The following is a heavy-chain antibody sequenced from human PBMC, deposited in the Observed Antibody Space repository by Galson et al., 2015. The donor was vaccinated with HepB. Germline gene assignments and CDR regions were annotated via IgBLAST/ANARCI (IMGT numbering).Heavy chain of an antibody. J-gene: IGHJ5*02. Sequence: SVKVSCKASGYTFTGYSMHWVRQAPGQGLEWMGWINPNSGGTNYAQKFQGRVTMTRDTSISTAYMELSRLRPDDTAVYYCARVGRPGGSGWSTRGWFDPWGQGTLVTVSS. D-gene: IGHD6-19*01. CDR2: INPNSGGT. V-gene: IGHV1-2*02. CDR3: ARVGRPGGSGWSTRGWFDP. CDR1: GYTFTGYS.